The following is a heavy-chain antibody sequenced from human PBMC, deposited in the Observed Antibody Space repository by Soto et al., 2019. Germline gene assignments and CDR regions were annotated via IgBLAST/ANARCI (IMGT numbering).Heavy chain of an antibody. CDR3: AGGGIAAAGHYYYYYGMDV. J-gene: IGHJ6*02. CDR2: IYYSGST. CDR1: GGSISSSSYY. V-gene: IGHV4-39*01. Sequence: SETLSLTCTVSGGSISSSSYYWGWIRQPPGKGLEWIGSIYYSGSTYYNPSLKSRVTISVDTSKNQFSLKLRSVTAADTAVYYCAGGGIAAAGHYYYYYGMDVWGQGTTVTVSS. D-gene: IGHD6-13*01.